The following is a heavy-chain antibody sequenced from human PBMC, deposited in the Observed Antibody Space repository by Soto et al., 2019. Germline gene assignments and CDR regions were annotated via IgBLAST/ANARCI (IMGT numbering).Heavy chain of an antibody. J-gene: IGHJ4*02. CDR2: IYYSGST. Sequence: QLQLQESGPALVEASETLSLTCTVSGGSISSADYYWGWIRQPPGKGLEWIGSIYYSGSTYYNPSLKSRVTMSIDTSKNQFSLNLRSVTAADTAVYFCARHLPLEAVAGRRSFDYWGQGTLVTVSS. V-gene: IGHV4-39*01. CDR3: ARHLPLEAVAGRRSFDY. D-gene: IGHD6-19*01. CDR1: GGSISSADYY.